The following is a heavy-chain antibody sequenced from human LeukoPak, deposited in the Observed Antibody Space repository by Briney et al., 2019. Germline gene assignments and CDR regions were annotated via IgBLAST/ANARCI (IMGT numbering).Heavy chain of an antibody. J-gene: IGHJ5*02. D-gene: IGHD2-2*01. CDR1: SGSISRYY. CDR2: IYYSGST. V-gene: IGHV4-59*08. CDR3: ARPMADQLPNNWFDP. Sequence: PSETLSLTCTISSGSISRYYWSWIRQPPGKGLEWIGYIYYSGSTNYNPSLKSRVTISIDTSKHQFSLKLSSVTAADTAVYFCARPMADQLPNNWFDPWGQGTLVTVSS.